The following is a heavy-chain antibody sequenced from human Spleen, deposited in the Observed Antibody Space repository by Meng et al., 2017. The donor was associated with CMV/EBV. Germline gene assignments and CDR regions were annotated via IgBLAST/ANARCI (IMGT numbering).Heavy chain of an antibody. CDR2: ISSSGSTI. CDR3: ASANLLTGYSRFDY. D-gene: IGHD3-9*01. V-gene: IGHV3-48*03. Sequence: GESLKISCAASGFTFSSYEMNWVRQAPGKGLEWVSYISSSGSTIYYADSVKGRFTISRDNAKNSLYLQMSSLRAEDTALYYCASANLLTGYSRFDYWGQGTLVTVSS. CDR1: GFTFSSYE. J-gene: IGHJ4*02.